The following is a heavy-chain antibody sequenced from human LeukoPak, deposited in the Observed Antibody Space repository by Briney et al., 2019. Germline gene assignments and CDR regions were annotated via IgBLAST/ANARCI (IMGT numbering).Heavy chain of an antibody. CDR3: ARALIVVVPAAMSPYYYGMDV. V-gene: IGHV1-69*06. CDR1: GGTFSSYA. D-gene: IGHD2-2*01. Sequence: GASVKVSCKAFGGTFSSYAISWVRQAPGQGLEWMGGIIPIFGTANYAQKFQGRVTITADKSTSTAYMELSSLRSEDTAVYYCARALIVVVPAAMSPYYYGMDVWGKGTTVTVSS. CDR2: IIPIFGTA. J-gene: IGHJ6*04.